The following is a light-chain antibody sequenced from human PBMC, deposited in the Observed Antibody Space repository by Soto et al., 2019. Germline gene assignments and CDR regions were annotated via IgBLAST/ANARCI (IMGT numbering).Light chain of an antibody. J-gene: IGKJ3*01. CDR1: QTVTKY. CDR2: DTS. Sequence: EIVLTQAPTTLSFSPGERATLSCRASQTVTKYLAWYQQKPGQAPRLLIYDTSNRATGIPARFSGSGSGTDFTLTISGLQPDEFAVYVCQQRSNWPFTFGPGTTVDFK. V-gene: IGKV3-11*01. CDR3: QQRSNWPFT.